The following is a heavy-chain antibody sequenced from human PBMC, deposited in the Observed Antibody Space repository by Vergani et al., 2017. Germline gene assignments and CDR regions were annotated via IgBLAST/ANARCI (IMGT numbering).Heavy chain of an antibody. Sequence: EVQLVESGGGLVQPGRSLRLSCAASGFTFDDYAMHWVRQAPGKGLEWVSGIRWNSGSIGYADSVKGRFTISRDNAKNSLYLQMNSLRAEDTALYYCAKVVLICDCSSTRCYGGGFDYWGQGTLVTVSS. J-gene: IGHJ4*02. CDR3: AKVVLICDCSSTRCYGGGFDY. CDR1: GFTFDDYA. V-gene: IGHV3-9*01. D-gene: IGHD2-2*01. CDR2: IRWNSGSI.